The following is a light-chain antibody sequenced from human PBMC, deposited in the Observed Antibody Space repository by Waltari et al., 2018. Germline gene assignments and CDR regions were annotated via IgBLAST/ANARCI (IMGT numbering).Light chain of an antibody. V-gene: IGLV2-14*03. CDR1: SSDVGGYNY. CDR2: DVS. Sequence: QSALTQPASVSGSPGQSITISCTGTSSDVGGYNYVSWYQQHPGKGPKLMIYDVSNRPSGVSNRFSGSKSGNTASLTISGLQAEDEADYYCSSYTSSTTLEVFGGGTKLTVL. CDR3: SSYTSSTTLEV. J-gene: IGLJ2*01.